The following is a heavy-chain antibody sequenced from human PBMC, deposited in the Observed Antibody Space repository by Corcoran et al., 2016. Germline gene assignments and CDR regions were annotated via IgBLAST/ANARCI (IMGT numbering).Heavy chain of an antibody. CDR3: ARYSGRPANYLDY. J-gene: IGHJ4*02. V-gene: IGHV4-59*01. CDR2: IYYTVST. CDR1: GGSISSYY. D-gene: IGHD1-26*01. Sequence: QVQLQESGPGLVEPSETLSLTCTVSGGSISSYYWSWIRQPPGEALAWIGWIYYTVSTTYSPSLKSRVTILVDMSKNQFSLSLYSVTAADTVVYFCARYSGRPANYLDYWGQGALVTVSS.